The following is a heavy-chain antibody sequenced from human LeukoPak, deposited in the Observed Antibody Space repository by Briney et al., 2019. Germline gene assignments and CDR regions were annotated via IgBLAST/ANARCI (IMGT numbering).Heavy chain of an antibody. CDR2: ISGYNGNT. Sequence: ASVKVSCKASGYSFPSYGISWVRQAPGQALEWMGWISGYNGNTNYAQKFQGRVTMTTDTSTSTAYMELRSLKSDDTAVYYCARDPNIVVVVAATGALDYWGQGTLVTVSS. CDR3: ARDPNIVVVVAATGALDY. CDR1: GYSFPSYG. J-gene: IGHJ4*02. V-gene: IGHV1-18*01. D-gene: IGHD2-15*01.